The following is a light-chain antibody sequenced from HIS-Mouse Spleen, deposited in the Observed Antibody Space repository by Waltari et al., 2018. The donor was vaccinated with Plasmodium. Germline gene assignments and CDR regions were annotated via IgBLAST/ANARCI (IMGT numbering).Light chain of an antibody. Sequence: SYELTQPASVSVSPGQTARITCSADDLAKKYARCFQQKPGQAPVLVIYKDSGRPSGIPERFSGSSSGTTVTLTISGAQVEDEADYYCYSAADNNRVFGGGTKLTVL. V-gene: IGLV3-27*01. CDR2: KDS. J-gene: IGLJ3*02. CDR3: YSAADNNRV. CDR1: DLAKKY.